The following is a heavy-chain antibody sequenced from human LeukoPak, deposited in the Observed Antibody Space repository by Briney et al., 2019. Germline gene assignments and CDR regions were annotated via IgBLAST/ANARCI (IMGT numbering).Heavy chain of an antibody. Sequence: ASVKVSCKASGYTFTSYGISWVRQAPGQGREWMGWISAYNGNTNYAQKLQGRVTMTTDTSTSTAYMELRSLRSDDTAVYYCARERYYDILTGTINWFDPWGQGTLVTVSS. CDR2: ISAYNGNT. D-gene: IGHD3-9*01. CDR1: GYTFTSYG. J-gene: IGHJ5*02. V-gene: IGHV1-18*01. CDR3: ARERYYDILTGTINWFDP.